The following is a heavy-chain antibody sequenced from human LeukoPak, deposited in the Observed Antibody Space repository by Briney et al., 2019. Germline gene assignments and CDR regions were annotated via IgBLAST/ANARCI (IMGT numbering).Heavy chain of an antibody. J-gene: IGHJ5*02. Sequence: SETLSLTCTVSGGSISSYYWSWIRQPAGKGLEWIGRIYTSGSTNYNPSLKSRVTMSVDTSKNQFSLKLSSVTAADTAVYYCARPVSQRWPDSSGWYSSWFDPWGQGTLVTVSS. CDR1: GGSISSYY. CDR3: ARPVSQRWPDSSGWYSSWFDP. V-gene: IGHV4-4*07. CDR2: IYTSGST. D-gene: IGHD6-19*01.